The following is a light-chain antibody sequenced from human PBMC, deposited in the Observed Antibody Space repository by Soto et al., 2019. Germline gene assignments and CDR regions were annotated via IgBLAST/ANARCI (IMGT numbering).Light chain of an antibody. CDR1: SSNIGSNY. Sequence: QSVLTQPPSASGTPGQRVTISCSGSSSNIGSNYVYWYQQLPGTAPKLLIYSNNQRPSGVPDRFSGSKSGTSASLAISGLQSEDEAEYYCAAWDDSLNGVVFGGGTKLTV. J-gene: IGLJ2*01. CDR2: SNN. CDR3: AAWDDSLNGVV. V-gene: IGLV1-44*01.